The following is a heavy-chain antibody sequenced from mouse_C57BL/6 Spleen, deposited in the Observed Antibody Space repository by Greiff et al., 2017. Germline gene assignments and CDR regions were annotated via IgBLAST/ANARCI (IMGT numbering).Heavy chain of an antibody. CDR2: INPSNGGT. J-gene: IGHJ3*01. Sequence: VQLQQPGTELVKPGASVKLSCKASGYTFTSYWMHWVKQRPGQGLEWIGNINPSNGGTNYNEKFKGKATLTVDTSSSTAYMQLSSLTSEDSAVXVCARAAGEYDEVWFAYWGQGTLVTVSA. D-gene: IGHD2-13*01. CDR3: ARAAGEYDEVWFAY. V-gene: IGHV1-53*01. CDR1: GYTFTSYW.